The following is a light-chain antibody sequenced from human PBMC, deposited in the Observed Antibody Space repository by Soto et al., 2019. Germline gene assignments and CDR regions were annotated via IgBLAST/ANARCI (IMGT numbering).Light chain of an antibody. J-gene: IGLJ2*01. V-gene: IGLV2-14*01. CDR1: RDDIGAYDY. Sequence: QSVLTQPASVSGSPVQSITISCAGTRDDIGAYDYVSWYQQHPGNAPKLLVYGVTNRPSGVSDRFSGSKSGNTASLTISGLQAEDEADYYCNLYTNSSAVVFGGGTKVTVL. CDR3: NLYTNSSAVV. CDR2: GVT.